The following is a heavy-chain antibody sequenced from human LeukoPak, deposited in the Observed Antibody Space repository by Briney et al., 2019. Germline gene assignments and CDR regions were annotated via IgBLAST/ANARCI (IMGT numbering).Heavy chain of an antibody. CDR3: AKDVQHGYSYAVRGFDY. J-gene: IGHJ4*02. CDR2: ISGLAGST. Sequence: PGGSLRLSCAASGFTFDRFAMSWVRQAPGKGLEWVSAISGLAGSTYYADSAKGRFIISRDNSKNTLYLDMTSLRAEDTAVYYCAKDVQHGYSYAVRGFDYWGQGTLVTVSS. CDR1: GFTFDRFA. V-gene: IGHV3-23*01. D-gene: IGHD5-18*01.